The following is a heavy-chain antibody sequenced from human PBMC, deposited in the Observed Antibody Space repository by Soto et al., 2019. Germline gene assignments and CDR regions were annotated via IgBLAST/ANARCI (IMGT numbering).Heavy chain of an antibody. D-gene: IGHD2-21*01. CDR2: IYYSGST. CDR3: ARGAVVIAIDNEYFQH. Sequence: SETLSLTCTVSGGSISSYYWSWVRQPPGKGLEWIGYIYYSGSTNYNPSLKSRVTISGDTSKNQFSLKLSSVTAADTAVYYCARGAVVIAIDNEYFQHWGQGTLVTVS. CDR1: GGSISSYY. V-gene: IGHV4-59*13. J-gene: IGHJ1*01.